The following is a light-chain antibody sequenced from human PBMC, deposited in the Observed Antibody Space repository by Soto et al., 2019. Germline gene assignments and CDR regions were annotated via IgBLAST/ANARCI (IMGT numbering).Light chain of an antibody. V-gene: IGLV2-14*01. CDR1: SSDIGGHNS. Sequence: QSALTQPASVSGSPGQSIAISCTGTSSDIGGHNSVSWYQQHPGKAPKLMIYNVNNRPSGVSNRFSGSKSGNTASLTISGLLAEDEADYYCTSFTSASTYVFGAGTKLTVL. CDR3: TSFTSASTYV. J-gene: IGLJ1*01. CDR2: NVN.